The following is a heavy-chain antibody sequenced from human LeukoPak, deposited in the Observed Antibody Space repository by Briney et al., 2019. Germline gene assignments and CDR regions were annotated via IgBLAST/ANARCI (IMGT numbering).Heavy chain of an antibody. J-gene: IGHJ3*02. V-gene: IGHV4-34*01. CDR3: ARSYQTADAFDI. CDR2: INHSGST. D-gene: IGHD2-2*01. CDR1: GGSFSGYY. Sequence: SETLSLTCAVYGGSFSGYYWSWIRQPPGKGLEWMGEINHSGSTNYNPSLKSRVTISVDTSKNQFSLRLSSVTAADTAVYYCARSYQTADAFDIWGQGTMVTVSS.